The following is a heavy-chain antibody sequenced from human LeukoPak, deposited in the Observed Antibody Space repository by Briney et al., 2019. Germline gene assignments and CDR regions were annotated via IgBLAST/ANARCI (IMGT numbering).Heavy chain of an antibody. V-gene: IGHV1-2*02. CDR2: ISPNSGGT. J-gene: IGHJ5*02. Sequence: ASVKVSCKASGYTFTGYYMHWVRQAPGQGLEWMGWISPNSGGTNYAQKFQGRVTMTRDTSISTAYMELSRLRSDDTAVYYCARDREGSCSSTSCYPNWFDPWGQGTLVTVSS. CDR1: GYTFTGYY. CDR3: ARDREGSCSSTSCYPNWFDP. D-gene: IGHD2-2*01.